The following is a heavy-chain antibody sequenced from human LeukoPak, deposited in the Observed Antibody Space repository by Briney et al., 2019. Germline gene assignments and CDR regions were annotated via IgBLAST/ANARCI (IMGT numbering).Heavy chain of an antibody. CDR1: GFTFSNAW. CDR2: IKSKTDGGTT. V-gene: IGHV3-15*01. J-gene: IGHJ4*01. CDR3: TTDQWIQLWFESDY. D-gene: IGHD5-18*01. Sequence: PGGSLRLSCAASGFTFSNAWMSWVRQAPGKGLEWVGRIKSKTDGGTTDYAAPVKGRFTISRDDSKNTLYLQMNSLKTEDTALYYCTTDQWIQLWFESDYCGQGTLVTVSS.